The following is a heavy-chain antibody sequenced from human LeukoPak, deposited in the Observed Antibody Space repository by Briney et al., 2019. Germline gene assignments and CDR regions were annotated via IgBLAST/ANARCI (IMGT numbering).Heavy chain of an antibody. V-gene: IGHV3-66*01. CDR2: IYSGGST. Sequence: GGSLRLSCAASGFXVSSNYMSWVRQAPGKGLEWVSVIYSGGSTYYADSVKGRFTISRDNSKNTLYLQMGSLRAEDTAVYYCARVGYSYGRWYYFDYWGQGTLVTVSS. CDR3: ARVGYSYGRWYYFDY. J-gene: IGHJ4*02. CDR1: GFXVSSNY. D-gene: IGHD5-18*01.